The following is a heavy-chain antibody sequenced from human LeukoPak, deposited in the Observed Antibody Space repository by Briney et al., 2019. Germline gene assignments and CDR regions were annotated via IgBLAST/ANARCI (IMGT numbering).Heavy chain of an antibody. CDR3: ARARGYYGSGSYSSAGDAFDI. D-gene: IGHD3-10*01. V-gene: IGHV4-39*07. CDR1: GDSIRNSRYS. CDR2: LDYSGST. Sequence: TSETLSLTCTVSGDSIRNSRYSWGWIRQSPRKGQEWIGSLDYSGSTYYNPSLKSRVTISVDRSKNQFSLKLSSVTAADTAVYYCARARGYYGSGSYSSAGDAFDIWGQGTMVTVSS. J-gene: IGHJ3*02.